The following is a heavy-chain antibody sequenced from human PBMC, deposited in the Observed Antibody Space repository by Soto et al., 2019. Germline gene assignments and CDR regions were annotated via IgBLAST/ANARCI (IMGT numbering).Heavy chain of an antibody. CDR1: GFTFSSYA. CDR2: ISYDGSNK. V-gene: IGHV3-30-3*01. D-gene: IGHD1-26*01. CDR3: AKEVGDGYILSEYFQH. Sequence: GGSLRLSCAASGFTFSSYAMHWVRQAPGKGLEWVAVISYDGSNKYYADSVKGRFTISRDNSKNTLYLQMNSLRAEDTAVYYCAKEVGDGYILSEYFQHWGQGTLVTVSS. J-gene: IGHJ1*01.